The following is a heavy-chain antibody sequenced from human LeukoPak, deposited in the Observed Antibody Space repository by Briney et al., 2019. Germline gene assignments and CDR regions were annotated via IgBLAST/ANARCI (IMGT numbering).Heavy chain of an antibody. CDR2: MNPNSGNT. V-gene: IGHV1-8*01. CDR1: GYTFTSYD. CDR3: ARALRRFLSSYMDV. J-gene: IGHJ6*03. D-gene: IGHD3-3*01. Sequence: ASVKVSCKASGYTFTSYDINWVRQATGQGLEWMGWMNPNSGNTGYAQKFQGRVTMTRNTSISTAYMELSRLRSDDTAVYYCARALRRFLSSYMDVWGKGTTVTVSS.